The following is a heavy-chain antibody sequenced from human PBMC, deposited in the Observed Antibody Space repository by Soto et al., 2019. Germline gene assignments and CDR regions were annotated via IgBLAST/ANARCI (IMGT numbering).Heavy chain of an antibody. D-gene: IGHD6-19*01. CDR3: ARIRGPYCSGWYDY. CDR1: GFSLSTSGMS. CDR2: IDCDDDK. Sequence: SVPTLVNPTEALTLTCAFSGFSLSTSGMSVSWIRQPPGKALEWLARIDCDDDKYYSTSLKTRLTISKYISKNQVGLTMTNMDPVDTATYYCARIRGPYCSGWYDYWGQVTLVTVS. V-gene: IGHV2-70*11. J-gene: IGHJ4*02.